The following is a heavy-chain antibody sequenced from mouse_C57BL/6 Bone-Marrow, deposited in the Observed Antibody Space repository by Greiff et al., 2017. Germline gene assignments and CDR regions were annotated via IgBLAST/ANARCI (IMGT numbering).Heavy chain of an antibody. J-gene: IGHJ3*01. Sequence: VQLKESGPELVKPGASVKMSCKASGYTFTDYNMHWVKQSHGKSLEWIGYINPNNGGTSCNQKFKGKATLTVNKSSSTAYMELRSLTSEDSAVYYCASPITTAYWGQGTLVTVSA. D-gene: IGHD1-2*01. CDR1: GYTFTDYN. V-gene: IGHV1-22*01. CDR3: ASPITTAY. CDR2: INPNNGGT.